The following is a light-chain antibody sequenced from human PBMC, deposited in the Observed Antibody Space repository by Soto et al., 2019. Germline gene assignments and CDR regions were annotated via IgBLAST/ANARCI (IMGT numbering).Light chain of an antibody. CDR1: QTVNNNY. Sequence: ELVLTQSPGTLSLSPGERATLSCRASQTVNNNYLAWYQHIPGQAPRLLISGASGRATGTPDRFSGSASGTDFTLTISRLEPEDFAVYYCQQYGSSPLTFGGRTKVEIK. V-gene: IGKV3-20*01. CDR3: QQYGSSPLT. J-gene: IGKJ4*01. CDR2: GAS.